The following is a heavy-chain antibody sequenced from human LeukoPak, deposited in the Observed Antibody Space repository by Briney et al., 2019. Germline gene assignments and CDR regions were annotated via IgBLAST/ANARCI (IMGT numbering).Heavy chain of an antibody. D-gene: IGHD5-12*01. CDR3: AKGDVDSPMNFYH. Sequence: GGSLRLSCAASGFIFDDFTIHWVRQVPGKGPEWVSLINWDGGSTYYADSVKGRFTISRDNSKNSLYLQMDSLTTEDTAFYYCAKGDVDSPMNFYHWGQGTLVTVSS. J-gene: IGHJ4*02. V-gene: IGHV3-43*01. CDR2: INWDGGST. CDR1: GFIFDDFT.